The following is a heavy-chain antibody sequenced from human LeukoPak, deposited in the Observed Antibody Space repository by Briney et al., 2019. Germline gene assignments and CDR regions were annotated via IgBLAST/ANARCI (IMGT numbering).Heavy chain of an antibody. Sequence: PSETLSLTCTVSGGSIRSSSYYWGWIRQPPGKGLEWVGSLYYSGSTYYNPSLKSRVTISVDSSKNQFSLKLSSVTAADTAVYYCARHPPYVPQPHAFDIWGQGTMVTVSS. J-gene: IGHJ3*02. D-gene: IGHD3-16*01. V-gene: IGHV4-39*01. CDR2: LYYSGST. CDR3: ARHPPYVPQPHAFDI. CDR1: GGSIRSSSYY.